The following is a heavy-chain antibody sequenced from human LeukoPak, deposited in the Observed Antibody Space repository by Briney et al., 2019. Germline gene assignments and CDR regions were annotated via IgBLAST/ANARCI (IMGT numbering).Heavy chain of an antibody. J-gene: IGHJ4*02. CDR1: GDSINSSTSY. V-gene: IGHV4-39*07. Sequence: SETLSLTCSVSGDSINSSTSYWGWVRQPPGKGLEWIGTIFYSGSIYNNPSLKIRVTMSLDTSKNQFSLRLRSVTAADTAFYYCARVFRFSYFDYWGQGALITVS. CDR2: IFYSGSI. D-gene: IGHD3-3*01. CDR3: ARVFRFSYFDY.